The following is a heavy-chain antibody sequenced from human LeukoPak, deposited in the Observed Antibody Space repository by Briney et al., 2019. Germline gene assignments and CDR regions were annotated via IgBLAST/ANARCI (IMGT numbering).Heavy chain of an antibody. CDR1: GFTFSSYA. V-gene: IGHV3-30-3*01. D-gene: IGHD6-19*01. CDR2: ISYDGSNK. J-gene: IGHJ4*02. CDR3: AREDEPESFPAVAGTMNDY. Sequence: GGSLRLSCAASGFTFSSYAMHWVRQAPGKGLEWVAVISYDGSNKYYADSVKGRFTISRDNSKNTLYLQMNSLRAEDTAVYYCAREDEPESFPAVAGTMNDYWGQGTLVTVSS.